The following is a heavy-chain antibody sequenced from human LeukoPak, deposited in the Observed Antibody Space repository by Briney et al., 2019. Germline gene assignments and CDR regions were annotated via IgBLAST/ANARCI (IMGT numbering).Heavy chain of an antibody. Sequence: GGSLRLSCEGSAFIFSGHWMNWVRQTPGKGLEWVAVISYDGSNKYYADSVKGRFTISRDNSKNTLYLQMNSLRAEDTAVYYCARDLRQYSSSWYVIDYWGQGTLVTVSS. J-gene: IGHJ4*02. V-gene: IGHV3-30*03. D-gene: IGHD6-13*01. CDR1: AFIFSGHW. CDR3: ARDLRQYSSSWYVIDY. CDR2: ISYDGSNK.